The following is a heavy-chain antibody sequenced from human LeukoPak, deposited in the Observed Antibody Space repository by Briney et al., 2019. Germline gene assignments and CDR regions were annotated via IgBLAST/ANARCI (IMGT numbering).Heavy chain of an antibody. CDR2: IHTSGST. CDR1: GGSISSYC. J-gene: IGHJ3*02. Sequence: NPSETLSLTCTVSGGSISSYCWSWVRQPAGKGLEWIVRIHTSGSTNYNPSLKSRVTMSVDTSKNQFSLNLSSVTAADTAVYYCARDRGSGTGRAFDIWGQGTMVTVSS. V-gene: IGHV4-4*07. CDR3: ARDRGSGTGRAFDI. D-gene: IGHD3-10*01.